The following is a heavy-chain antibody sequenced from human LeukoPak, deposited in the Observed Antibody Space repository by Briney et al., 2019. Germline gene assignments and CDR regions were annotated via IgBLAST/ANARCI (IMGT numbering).Heavy chain of an antibody. D-gene: IGHD5-18*01. Sequence: GGSLRLSCAASGVTFSSDAVSCVRQAPRKGVEWVSAVSGSGGSTYDVESVKGRFTISRDTSKNTLYLHMNSLIAEETARYYCAKSRRVPLWFLDSWGQGTLVTVSS. CDR1: GVTFSSDA. J-gene: IGHJ4*02. CDR3: AKSRRVPLWFLDS. CDR2: VSGSGGST. V-gene: IGHV3-23*01.